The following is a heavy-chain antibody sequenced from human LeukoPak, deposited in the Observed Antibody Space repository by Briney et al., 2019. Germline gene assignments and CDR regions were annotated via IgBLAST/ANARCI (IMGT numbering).Heavy chain of an antibody. V-gene: IGHV3-15*01. CDR3: TTDLPNYGDYDPFGE. D-gene: IGHD4-17*01. CDR2: IKSKTDGVTT. Sequence: VGSLRLSCAASGFTFSNAWMSWVRQAPGQGRGWGGRIKSKTDGVTTDYAAPVKGRFTISRHDSKNTLYLQMNSLKTEDTAVYYCTTDLPNYGDYDPFGEWGQGTLVTVYS. J-gene: IGHJ4*02. CDR1: GFTFSNAW.